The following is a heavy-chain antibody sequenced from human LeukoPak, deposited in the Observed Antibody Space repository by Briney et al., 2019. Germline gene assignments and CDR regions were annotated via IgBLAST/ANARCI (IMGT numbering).Heavy chain of an antibody. Sequence: SETLSLTCSVSGGSISSYYWSWVRQSPGKGLEWIGYIYYTGSTNYNPSLKSRVTVSVDTSKNQSSLRLSSVTAADTAVYYCARLQTYYFDYWGQGTLVTVSS. CDR3: ARLQTYYFDY. CDR2: IYYTGST. J-gene: IGHJ4*02. CDR1: GGSISSYY. V-gene: IGHV4-59*08.